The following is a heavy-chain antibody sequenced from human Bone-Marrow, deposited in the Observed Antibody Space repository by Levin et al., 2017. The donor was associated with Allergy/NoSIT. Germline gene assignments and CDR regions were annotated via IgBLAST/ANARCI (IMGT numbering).Heavy chain of an antibody. J-gene: IGHJ3*02. D-gene: IGHD2-2*01. V-gene: IGHV1-18*01. Sequence: ASVKVSCKASGYTFTSYGISWVRQAPGQGLEWMGWISAYHGNTNYAQKLQGRVTMTTDTSTSTAYMELRSLRSDDTAVYYCARDGGLGYCSSTSCLGSAFDIWGQGTMVTVSS. CDR2: ISAYHGNT. CDR3: ARDGGLGYCSSTSCLGSAFDI. CDR1: GYTFTSYG.